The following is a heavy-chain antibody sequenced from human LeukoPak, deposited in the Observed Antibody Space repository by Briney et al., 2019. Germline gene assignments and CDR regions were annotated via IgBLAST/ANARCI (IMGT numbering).Heavy chain of an antibody. V-gene: IGHV4-4*07. CDR1: GGPISSYY. CDR2: IYTSGST. J-gene: IGHJ3*02. Sequence: PSETLSLTCTVSGGPISSYYWSWIRQPAGKGLEWIGRIYTSGSTNYNPSLKSRVTMSVDTSKNQFSLKLSSVTAADTAVYYCARGGLEQQLATDAFDIWGQGTMVTVSS. CDR3: ARGGLEQQLATDAFDI. D-gene: IGHD6-13*01.